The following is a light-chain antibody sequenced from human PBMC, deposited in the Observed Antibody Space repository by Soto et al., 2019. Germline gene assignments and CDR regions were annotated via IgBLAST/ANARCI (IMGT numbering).Light chain of an antibody. V-gene: IGLV1-40*01. CDR3: QSYDSSLSGFYV. CDR1: SSNIGAGYD. CDR2: GNS. J-gene: IGLJ1*01. Sequence: QSALTQPPSVSGAPGQRVTISCTGSSSNIGAGYDVHWYQQFPGTAPKLLIYGNSNRPSGVPDRFSGSKSGTSASLAITGLQAEDEADYYCQSYDSSLSGFYVFGTGTKLTVL.